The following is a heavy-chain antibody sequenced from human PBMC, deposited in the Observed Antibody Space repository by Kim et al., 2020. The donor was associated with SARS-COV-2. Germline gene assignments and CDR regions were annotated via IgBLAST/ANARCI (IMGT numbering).Heavy chain of an antibody. Sequence: SETLSLTCAVYGGSFSGYYWSWIRQPPGKGLEWIGEINHSGSTNYNPSLKSRVTISVDTSKNQFSLKLSSVTAADTAVYYCARRTRITMVRGVIITKYYYYGMDVWGQGTTVTVSS. V-gene: IGHV4-34*01. D-gene: IGHD3-10*01. J-gene: IGHJ6*02. CDR1: GGSFSGYY. CDR3: ARRTRITMVRGVIITKYYYYGMDV. CDR2: INHSGST.